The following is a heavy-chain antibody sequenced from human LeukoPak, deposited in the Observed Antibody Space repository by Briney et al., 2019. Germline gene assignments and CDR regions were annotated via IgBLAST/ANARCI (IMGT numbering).Heavy chain of an antibody. CDR2: INPSGGT. Sequence: SETLSLTCTVSGGSISGFYWSWIRQPAGKGLEWIGRINPSGGTIYNPSLKSRVTMSTDTSCNKFSLNLRSVTAADTAVYYCAREYGDLDYWGRGTLVTVSS. J-gene: IGHJ4*02. CDR1: GGSISGFY. D-gene: IGHD4-17*01. CDR3: AREYGDLDY. V-gene: IGHV4-4*07.